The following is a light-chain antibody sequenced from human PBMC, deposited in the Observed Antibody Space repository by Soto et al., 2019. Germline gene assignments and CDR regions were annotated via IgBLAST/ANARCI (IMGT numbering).Light chain of an antibody. CDR3: SSYSGASASSASYV. CDR1: SSDVGAFNL. V-gene: IGLV2-23*02. Sequence: QSALTQPASVSGSPGQSITISCTGTSSDVGAFNLVSWYQQHSGKAPKLLIFEVSKRPSGVSIRFSGSKSGNTASLTISGLQAEDEADYYCSSYSGASASSASYVFATGTKVTVL. CDR2: EVS. J-gene: IGLJ1*01.